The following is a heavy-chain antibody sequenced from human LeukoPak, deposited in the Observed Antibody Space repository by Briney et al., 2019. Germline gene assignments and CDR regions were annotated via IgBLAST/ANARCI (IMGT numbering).Heavy chain of an antibody. J-gene: IGHJ4*02. V-gene: IGHV3-7*01. D-gene: IGHD5-24*01. CDR1: GFTFSSYS. CDR3: AKDYFVDGSNSRIFFDS. Sequence: GGSLRLSCAASGFTFSSYSMNWVRQAPGKGLEWVASLKQDGSETAYVDSVKGRFTISRDNAKNSLYLQMNSLRAEDTAVYYCAKDYFVDGSNSRIFFDSWGQGTLVTVSS. CDR2: LKQDGSET.